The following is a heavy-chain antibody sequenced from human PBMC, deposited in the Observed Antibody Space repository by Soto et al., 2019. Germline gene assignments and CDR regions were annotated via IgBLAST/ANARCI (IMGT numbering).Heavy chain of an antibody. CDR2: ISYDGSKK. CDR1: GFMFSSYA. V-gene: IGHV3-30-3*01. CDR3: ARAPHGMDV. Sequence: QEQLVESGGGVVQPGRSLRLSCVASGFMFSSYAMHWVRQAPGKGLEGVAVISYDGSKKYYTDSVKGRYTISRDDSKNTLYLQMGSLGVEDTAVYYCARAPHGMDVWGQGTTVTVSS. J-gene: IGHJ6*02.